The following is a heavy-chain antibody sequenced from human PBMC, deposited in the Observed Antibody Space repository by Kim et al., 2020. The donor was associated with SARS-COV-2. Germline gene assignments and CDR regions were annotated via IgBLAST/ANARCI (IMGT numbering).Heavy chain of an antibody. CDR2: ISDRGDST. CDR1: GFTFSKYA. CDR3: ATSQGIVVVVAATLRNFGY. J-gene: IGHJ4*02. D-gene: IGHD2-15*01. V-gene: IGHV3-23*01. Sequence: GGSLRLSCTASGFTFSKYALNWVRQAPGKGLEWVSAISDRGDSTYYADSVQGRFTISRDNSKNTLYLQMNGLTADDTAVYYCATSQGIVVVVAATLRNFGYWGRGTLVTVSS.